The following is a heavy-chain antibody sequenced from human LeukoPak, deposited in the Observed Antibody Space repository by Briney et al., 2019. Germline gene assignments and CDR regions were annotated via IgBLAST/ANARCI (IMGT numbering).Heavy chain of an antibody. CDR3: AGEMYYYDSSGYYAP. V-gene: IGHV3-53*01. J-gene: IGHJ5*02. Sequence: GGSLRLSCAASGFTVSSNYMSWVRQAPGKGLEWVSVIYSGGSTYYADSVKGRFTISRGNSKNTLCLQMNSLRAEDTAVYYCAGEMYYYDSSGYYAPWGQGTLVTVSS. D-gene: IGHD3-22*01. CDR2: IYSGGST. CDR1: GFTVSSNY.